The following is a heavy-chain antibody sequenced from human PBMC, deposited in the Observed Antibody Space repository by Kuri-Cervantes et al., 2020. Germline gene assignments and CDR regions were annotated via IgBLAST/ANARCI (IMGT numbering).Heavy chain of an antibody. D-gene: IGHD3-22*01. J-gene: IGHJ4*02. CDR1: GFTFSSYA. CDR2: ISYDGSNK. V-gene: IGHV3-30-3*01. Sequence: GESLKISCAASGFTFSSYAMHWVRQAPGKGLEWVAVISYDGSNKYYAGSVKGRFTISRDNSKNTLYLQMNSLRAEDTAVYYCARSSYYYDSSGYYYGDYWGQGTLVTVSS. CDR3: ARSSYYYDSSGYYYGDY.